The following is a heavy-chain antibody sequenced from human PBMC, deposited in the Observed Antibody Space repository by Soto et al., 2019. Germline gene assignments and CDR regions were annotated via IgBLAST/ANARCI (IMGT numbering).Heavy chain of an antibody. Sequence: GGSLRLSCAASGFTFSSYSMNWVRQAPGKGLEWVSSISSSSYIYYADSVKGRFTISRDNAKNSLYLQMNSLRAEDTAVYYCARVWAAAGSSPPDYWGQGTLVTVSS. V-gene: IGHV3-21*01. CDR1: GFTFSSYS. CDR3: ARVWAAAGSSPPDY. J-gene: IGHJ4*02. D-gene: IGHD6-13*01. CDR2: ISSSSYI.